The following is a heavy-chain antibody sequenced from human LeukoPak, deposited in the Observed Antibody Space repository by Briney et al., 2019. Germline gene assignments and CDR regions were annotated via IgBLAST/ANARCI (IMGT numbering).Heavy chain of an antibody. CDR1: GFTFSSYA. D-gene: IGHD1-1*01. CDR2: ISYDGSNK. J-gene: IGHJ4*02. Sequence: GGSLRLSCAASGFTFSSYAMHWVRQAPGKGLEWVAVISYDGSNKYYADSVKGRFTISRDNSKNTLYLQMNSLRAEDTAVYYCARVGGTGKRDFDYWGQGTLVTVSS. CDR3: ARVGGTGKRDFDY. V-gene: IGHV3-30*04.